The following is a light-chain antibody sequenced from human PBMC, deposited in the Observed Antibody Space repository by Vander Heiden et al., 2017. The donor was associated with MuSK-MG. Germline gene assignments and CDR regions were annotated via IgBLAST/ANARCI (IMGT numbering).Light chain of an antibody. J-gene: IGKJ4*01. CDR3: QQCYSYPPT. V-gene: IGKV1-5*03. Sequence: IQTSQSPSTLSASIGDSVNITCRASQSISTWLAWYQQKPVTAPKVLIYKASNSENGVPSRFSGRGSGTEFALTISSLQPDDFATYYCQQCYSYPPTFGGGTKVEIK. CDR2: KAS. CDR1: QSISTW.